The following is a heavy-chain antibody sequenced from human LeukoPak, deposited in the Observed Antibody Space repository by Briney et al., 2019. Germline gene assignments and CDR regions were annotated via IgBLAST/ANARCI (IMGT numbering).Heavy chain of an antibody. D-gene: IGHD2-15*01. CDR3: ARDHGYCSGGSCYPYYFDY. J-gene: IGHJ4*02. CDR2: IYYSRST. CDR1: GGSISSYY. Sequence: SETLSLTCTVSGGSISSYYWSWIRQPPGKGLEWIGYIYYSRSTNYNPSLKSRVTISVDTSKTQFSLKLSSVTTADTAVYYCARDHGYCSGGSCYPYYFDYWGQGTLVTVSS. V-gene: IGHV4-59*01.